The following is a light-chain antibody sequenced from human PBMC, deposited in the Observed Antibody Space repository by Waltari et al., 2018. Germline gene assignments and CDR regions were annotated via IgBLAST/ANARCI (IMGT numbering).Light chain of an antibody. Sequence: QTVPTQEAPLSVSPGGTVTPNRALSSGSLSTTSYSTWYHQTPGQAQRTLVYKANARSSGVPDRFSGSIPGSTSALTITETQADDEADYYCALYMGRGIWVVGGGTRLTVL. CDR1: SGSLSTTSY. V-gene: IGLV8-61*01. CDR3: ALYMGRGIWV. J-gene: IGLJ3*02. CDR2: KAN.